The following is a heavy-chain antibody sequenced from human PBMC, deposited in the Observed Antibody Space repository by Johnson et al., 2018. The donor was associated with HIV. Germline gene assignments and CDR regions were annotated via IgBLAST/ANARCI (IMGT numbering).Heavy chain of an antibody. Sequence: QVLLVESGGGVVQPGKSLRLSCAASGFPFRAYAMHWVRQAPGKGLEWAAATSNDAGDKFYADSVKGRFTISRDNSKNTLHLEMNSLRVEDTAVYFCARGSYGSSSEAFDILGQGTMVTVSS. J-gene: IGHJ3*02. D-gene: IGHD6-6*01. CDR2: TSNDAGDK. CDR3: ARGSYGSSSEAFDI. V-gene: IGHV3-30-3*01. CDR1: GFPFRAYA.